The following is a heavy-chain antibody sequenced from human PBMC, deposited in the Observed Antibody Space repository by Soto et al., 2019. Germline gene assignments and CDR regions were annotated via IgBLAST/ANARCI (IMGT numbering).Heavy chain of an antibody. CDR3: ARDGQRGLLWFGELSKAYAFDI. CDR2: IKQDGSEK. J-gene: IGHJ3*02. V-gene: IGHV3-7*03. Sequence: PGGSLRLSCAASGFTFSSYWMSWVRQAPGKGLEWVANIKQDGSEKYYVDSVKGRFTISRDNAKNSLYLQMNSLRAEDTAVYYCARDGQRGLLWFGELSKAYAFDIWGQGTMVTVSS. D-gene: IGHD3-10*01. CDR1: GFTFSSYW.